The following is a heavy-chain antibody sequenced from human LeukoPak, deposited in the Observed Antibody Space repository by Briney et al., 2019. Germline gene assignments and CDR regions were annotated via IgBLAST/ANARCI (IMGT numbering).Heavy chain of an antibody. V-gene: IGHV3-64*01. D-gene: IGHD3-3*01. CDR1: GFTLSSHW. J-gene: IGHJ6*02. CDR3: AKVGYYSGYFGIDV. CDR2: ISSNGGST. Sequence: GGSLRLSCAASGFTLSSHWMSWVRQAPGKGLEYVSAISSNGGSTYSANSVKGRFIISRDNSKNTLYLQMGSLRAEDMAVYYCAKVGYYSGYFGIDVWGQGTTVTVSS.